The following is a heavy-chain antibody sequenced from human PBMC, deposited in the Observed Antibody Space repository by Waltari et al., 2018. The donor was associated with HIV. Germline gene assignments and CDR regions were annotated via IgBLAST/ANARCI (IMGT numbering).Heavy chain of an antibody. V-gene: IGHV3-7*01. J-gene: IGHJ6*02. D-gene: IGHD3-9*01. CDR1: GFSFNQDE. Sequence: EVQLVASGGNLVQPAGCLRLPCVASGFSFNQDEVSGVRSVPGKGLEWVGNIKPDGGEKSYADSVKGRFITSRDNTRNSLYLQMNSLRVEDTGLYYCVRTQIDPYYGMDVWGQGTTVTVSS. CDR3: VRTQIDPYYGMDV. CDR2: IKPDGGEK.